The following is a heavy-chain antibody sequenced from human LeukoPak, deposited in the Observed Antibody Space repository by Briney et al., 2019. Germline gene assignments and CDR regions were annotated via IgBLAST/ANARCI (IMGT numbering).Heavy chain of an antibody. CDR1: GFTFSSYS. V-gene: IGHV3-21*01. Sequence: PGGSLRLSCAASGFTFSSYSMNWVRQAPGKGLEWVSSISSSSSYIYYADSVKGRFTISRDNAKNSLYLQMNSLRAEDTAVYYCARSSGYYEAFDIWGQGTMVTVSS. CDR3: ARSSGYYEAFDI. J-gene: IGHJ3*02. D-gene: IGHD3-22*01. CDR2: ISSSSSYI.